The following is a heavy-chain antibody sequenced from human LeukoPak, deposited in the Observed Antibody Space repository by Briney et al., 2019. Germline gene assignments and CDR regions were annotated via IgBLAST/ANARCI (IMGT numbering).Heavy chain of an antibody. V-gene: IGHV1-8*01. Sequence: ASVKVSRKASGYTFTSYDINWVRQATGQGLEWMGWMNPNSGNTGYAQKFQGRVTMTRNTSISTAYMELSSLRSEDTAVYYCARGRKNDFWSGYYPYYFDYWGQGTLVTVSS. D-gene: IGHD3-3*01. CDR1: GYTFTSYD. CDR3: ARGRKNDFWSGYYPYYFDY. CDR2: MNPNSGNT. J-gene: IGHJ4*02.